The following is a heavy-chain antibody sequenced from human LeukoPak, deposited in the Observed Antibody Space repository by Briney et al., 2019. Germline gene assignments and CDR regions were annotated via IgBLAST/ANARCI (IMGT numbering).Heavy chain of an antibody. CDR2: IYYSDTS. D-gene: IGHD5-12*01. Sequence: PSQTLSLTCAVSGASISSGGYSWSWIRHPPGKGLEWIAYIYYSDTSFYNPPLKSRVTTSVDTSKNQFSLNLNSVTAADTAVYYCASHSGGYAYWGQGTLVTVSS. J-gene: IGHJ4*02. V-gene: IGHV4-30-4*07. CDR3: ASHSGGYAY. CDR1: GASISSGGYS.